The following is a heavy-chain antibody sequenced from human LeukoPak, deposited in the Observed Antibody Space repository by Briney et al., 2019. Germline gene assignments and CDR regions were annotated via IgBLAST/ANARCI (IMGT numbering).Heavy chain of an antibody. CDR2: IIPIFGTA. J-gene: IGHJ4*02. Sequence: SVKVSCKASGGTFSSYAISWVRQAPGQGLEWMGGIIPIFGTANYAQKFQGRVTITADESTSTAYMELSSLRSEDTAVYYCASPMFRGVISPLDCWGQGTLVTVSS. V-gene: IGHV1-69*13. CDR1: GGTFSSYA. D-gene: IGHD3-10*01. CDR3: ASPMFRGVISPLDC.